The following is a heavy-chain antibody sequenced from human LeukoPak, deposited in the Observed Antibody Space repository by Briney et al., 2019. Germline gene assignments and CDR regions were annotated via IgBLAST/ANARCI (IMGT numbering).Heavy chain of an antibody. J-gene: IGHJ4*02. CDR3: AKDFAAMIVVVQMGVSFDY. CDR1: GFTFSSYA. Sequence: GGSLRLSCAASGFTFSSYAMSWVRQAPGKGLEWVSAISSSGGSTYYADSVKGRFTISRDNSKNTLYLQMNSLRAEDTAVYYCAKDFAAMIVVVQMGVSFDYWGQGTLVTVSS. CDR2: ISSSGGST. V-gene: IGHV3-23*01. D-gene: IGHD3-22*01.